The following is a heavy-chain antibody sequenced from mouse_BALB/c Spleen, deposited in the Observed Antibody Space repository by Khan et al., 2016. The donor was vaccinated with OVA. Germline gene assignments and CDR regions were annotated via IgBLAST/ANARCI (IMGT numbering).Heavy chain of an antibody. CDR3: ARNSYRYDFTY. Sequence: QVQLKQSGPGLVQPSQSLSITCTVSDFSLTTYGIHWVHQSPGKGLEWLGVIWSGGSTDYNAPFISRLSISKDNSKSQVFFKMNSLKVDDTARYXCARNSYRYDFTYWGQGTLVTVSA. D-gene: IGHD2-12*01. CDR2: IWSGGST. J-gene: IGHJ3*01. CDR1: DFSLTTYG. V-gene: IGHV2-2*01.